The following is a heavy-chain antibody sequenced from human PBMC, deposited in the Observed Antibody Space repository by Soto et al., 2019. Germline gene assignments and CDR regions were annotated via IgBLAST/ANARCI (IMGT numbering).Heavy chain of an antibody. Sequence: EVQLLESGGDLVQPGGSLRLSCVASGFAFSTYAMSWVRQAPGKGLHWVSTITSAGGTYYGDSVKGRFTISRDNSKDTLYLQRTSLRAEDTAVYYCAKGSTSDWYRFDYWGPGTLVAVSS. J-gene: IGHJ4*02. V-gene: IGHV3-23*01. CDR1: GFAFSTYA. CDR3: AKGSTSDWYRFDY. CDR2: ITSAGGT. D-gene: IGHD2-21*02.